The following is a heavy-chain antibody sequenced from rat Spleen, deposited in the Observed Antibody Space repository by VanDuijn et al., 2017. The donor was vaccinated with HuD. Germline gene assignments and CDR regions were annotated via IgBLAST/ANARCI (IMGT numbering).Heavy chain of an antibody. CDR3: TRDMYTTDYYYDWYFDF. D-gene: IGHD1-6*01. Sequence: EVQLVESGGGLVQPGRSLKLSCAASGFTFSSFPMAWVRQAPGKGLEWVASITNAYGNTYYPDSVMGRFTISRDIAKSTLYLQMNSLRSEDTATYYCTRDMYTTDYYYDWYFDFWGPGTMVTVSS. CDR1: GFTFSSFP. V-gene: IGHV5-31*01. J-gene: IGHJ1*01. CDR2: ITNAYGNT.